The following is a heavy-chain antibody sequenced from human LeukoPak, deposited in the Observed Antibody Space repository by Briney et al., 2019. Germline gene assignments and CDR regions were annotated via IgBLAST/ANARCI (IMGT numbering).Heavy chain of an antibody. Sequence: PGGSLRLSCAASGFTFSSYSMNWVRQAPGKGLEWVSSISSSSSYIYYADSVKGRFTISRDNAKNSLYLQMNSLRAEDTAVHYCAAIVVPAARNWFDPWGQGTLVTVSS. J-gene: IGHJ5*02. CDR1: GFTFSSYS. CDR3: AAIVVPAARNWFDP. V-gene: IGHV3-21*01. D-gene: IGHD2-2*01. CDR2: ISSSSSYI.